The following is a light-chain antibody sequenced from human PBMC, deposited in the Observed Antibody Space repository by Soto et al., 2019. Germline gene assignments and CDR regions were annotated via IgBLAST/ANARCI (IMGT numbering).Light chain of an antibody. CDR3: QHTRTTPRT. CDR1: QGISTY. CDR2: GAS. J-gene: IGKJ1*01. V-gene: IGKV1-39*01. Sequence: DIQMTQSPSSLFANVGDRVTITCRASQGISTYLHWYQQRPGKAPSLLIYGASNLHGGVPSRFSGRGSGTDFTLTISSLQPEDVATYYCQHTRTTPRTFGQGTEVEIK.